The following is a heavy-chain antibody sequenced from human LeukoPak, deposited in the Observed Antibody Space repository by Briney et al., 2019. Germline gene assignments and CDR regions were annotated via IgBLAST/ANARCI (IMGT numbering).Heavy chain of an antibody. CDR2: IYSGGST. Sequence: PGGSLRLSCAASGFTFSSYAMSWVRQAPGKGLEWVSVIYSGGSTYYADSVKGRFTISRDNSKNTLYLQMNSLRAEDTAVYYCARSPPYYYYGMDVWGQGTTVTVSS. V-gene: IGHV3-66*01. CDR3: ARSPPYYYYGMDV. J-gene: IGHJ6*02. CDR1: GFTFSSYA.